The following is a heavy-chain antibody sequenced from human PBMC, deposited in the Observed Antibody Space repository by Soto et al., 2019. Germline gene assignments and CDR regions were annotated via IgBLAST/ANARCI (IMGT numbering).Heavy chain of an antibody. CDR2: IRSKANDYAT. CDR3: TGGYCTRGTCYSGYFQH. J-gene: IGHJ1*01. Sequence: DVQLVQSGGGLVQPGGSLKLSCAASGFTFSGSTVHWVRQASGEGLQWVGRIRSKANDYATTYIASVKGRFTISRDDSRNTAYLQISDLKTEHTAVYYCTGGYCTRGTCYSGYFQHWGPGALVTVFS. D-gene: IGHD2-15*01. V-gene: IGHV3-73*02. CDR1: GFTFSGST.